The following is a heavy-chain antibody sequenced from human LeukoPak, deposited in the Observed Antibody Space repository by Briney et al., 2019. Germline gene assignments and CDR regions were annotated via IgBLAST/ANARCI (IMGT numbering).Heavy chain of an antibody. J-gene: IGHJ4*02. Sequence: GGSLRLSCAASGFTFSSYWMSWVRQAPGKGLEWVANIKQDGSEKYYVDSVKGRFTISRDNAKNSLYLQMNSLRAEDTAVYYCARELRGYCSSTSCSRAPYFDYWGQGTLVTVSS. V-gene: IGHV3-7*01. CDR1: GFTFSSYW. CDR3: ARELRGYCSSTSCSRAPYFDY. CDR2: IKQDGSEK. D-gene: IGHD2-2*01.